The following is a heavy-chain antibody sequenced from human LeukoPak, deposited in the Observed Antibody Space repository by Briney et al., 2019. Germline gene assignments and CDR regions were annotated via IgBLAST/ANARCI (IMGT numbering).Heavy chain of an antibody. CDR2: ISLWGST. J-gene: IGHJ4*02. V-gene: IGHV4-4*02. Sequence: SVTLSLTCAVSGGSISSSKYWSWVRQPPGMGLEWIGQISLWGSTSYNPSLNGRVTISIDKSRNQFSLTLNFVTAADTAFYYCARHGGYRFDFWGQGALVTVSS. CDR3: ARHGGYRFDF. D-gene: IGHD3-16*01. CDR1: GGSISSSKY.